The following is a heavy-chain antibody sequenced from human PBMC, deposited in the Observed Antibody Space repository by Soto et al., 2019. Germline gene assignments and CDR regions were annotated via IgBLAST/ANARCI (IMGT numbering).Heavy chain of an antibody. D-gene: IGHD3-22*01. Sequence: SETLSLTCTVSGGSVSSGSYYWSWIRQPPGKGLEWIGYIYYSGSTNYNPALKSRVTKSVDTSKNQFSLKLSSVTAADTAVYYCARGYYYDSSSYPDCLWGQGTLVTVSS. CDR3: ARGYYYDSSSYPDCL. CDR2: IYYSGST. V-gene: IGHV4-61*01. CDR1: GGSVSSGSYY. J-gene: IGHJ4*02.